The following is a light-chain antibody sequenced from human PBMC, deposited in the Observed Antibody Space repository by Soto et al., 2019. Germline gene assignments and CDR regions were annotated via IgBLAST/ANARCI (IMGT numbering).Light chain of an antibody. CDR3: QHYNNRPPYT. CDR2: AAS. J-gene: IGKJ2*01. V-gene: IGKV3-15*01. Sequence: EILITQSPPTLSVFPGERATLSCRASQTISTNLAWYQQKPGQAPRLLISAASSRAPGIPARFSGSGSGTDVTLTISSLQSEDSAVYYCQHYNNRPPYTFGQGTKLEIK. CDR1: QTISTN.